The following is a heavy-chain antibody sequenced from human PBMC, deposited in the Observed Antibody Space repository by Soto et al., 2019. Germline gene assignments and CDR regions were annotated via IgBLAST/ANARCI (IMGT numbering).Heavy chain of an antibody. CDR3: VKEGYSGKSDLDY. CDR2: ITGNGRET. V-gene: IGHV3-64D*08. D-gene: IGHD5-12*01. J-gene: IGHJ4*02. CDR1: GFTFNSHV. Sequence: GGSLRLSCSASGFTFNSHVMHWVRQAPGKGLVFVSAITGNGRETFSADSVKGRFTISRDNSKNTLYLQMSSLRVEDTAVYYCVKEGYSGKSDLDYWGQGTLVTVSS.